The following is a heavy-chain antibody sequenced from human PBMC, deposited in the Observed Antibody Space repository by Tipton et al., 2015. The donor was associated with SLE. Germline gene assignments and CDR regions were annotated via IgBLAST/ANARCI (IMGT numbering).Heavy chain of an antibody. CDR1: GFTFSNYA. CDR3: AKGGPFGDD. V-gene: IGHV3-23*01. D-gene: IGHD3-3*01. Sequence: GSLRLSCAASGFTFSNYAMSWVRQAPGKGLEWVSAITGSGSRTYYADSVKGRFTISRDNSKNTLYLQMNSLRTEDTAVYYCAKGGPFGDDWGQGTLVTVSS. CDR2: ITGSGSRT. J-gene: IGHJ4*02.